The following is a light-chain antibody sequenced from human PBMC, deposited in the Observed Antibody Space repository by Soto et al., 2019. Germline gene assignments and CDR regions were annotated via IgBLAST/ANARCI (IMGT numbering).Light chain of an antibody. Sequence: QSVLTQPPSASGTPGQRVTISCSGSSSNIGSNTVNWYQQLPGTAPKLLIYSNNQRPSGVPDRFSGSKSGTSASLAISGLQYEDEADYYCAAWDDSLKGVVFGGGTKVTVL. CDR3: AAWDDSLKGVV. CDR1: SSNIGSNT. J-gene: IGLJ2*01. CDR2: SNN. V-gene: IGLV1-44*01.